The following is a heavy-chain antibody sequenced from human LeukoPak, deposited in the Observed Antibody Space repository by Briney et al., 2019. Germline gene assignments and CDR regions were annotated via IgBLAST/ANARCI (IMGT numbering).Heavy chain of an antibody. J-gene: IGHJ4*02. CDR1: GGSISSSSYY. V-gene: IGHV4-39*01. D-gene: IGHD3-3*01. CDR2: IYYSGST. Sequence: PSETLSLTCTVSGGSISSSSYYWGWIRQPPGKGLEWIGSIYYSGSTYYNPSLKSRVTISVDTSKNQFSLKLSSVTAADTAVYYCARLAIFGVVIIDYWGQGTLVTVSS. CDR3: ARLAIFGVVIIDY.